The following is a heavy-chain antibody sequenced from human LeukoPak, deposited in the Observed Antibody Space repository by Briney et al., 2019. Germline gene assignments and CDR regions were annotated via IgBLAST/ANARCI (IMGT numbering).Heavy chain of an antibody. CDR3: ARSSDYGDYD. Sequence: PSETLSLTCTVSGGSVNSGGYYWTWIRQHPGKGLEWLGYIYYSGRTYYNPSLKSRITVSLDTSKNQFSLNLTSVSAADTVFYFCARSSDYGDYDWGQGTLITVSS. CDR1: GGSVNSGGYY. V-gene: IGHV4-31*03. CDR2: IYYSGRT. J-gene: IGHJ4*02. D-gene: IGHD4-17*01.